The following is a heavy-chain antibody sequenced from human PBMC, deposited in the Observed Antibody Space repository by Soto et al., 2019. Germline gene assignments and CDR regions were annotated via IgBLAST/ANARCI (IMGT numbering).Heavy chain of an antibody. J-gene: IGHJ5*01. CDR3: ARHAANPGYCSITRCYASNSFDS. D-gene: IGHD2-2*01. CDR1: GYSFTSYW. CDR2: IYPGDSDT. Sequence: GESLKISCKGSGYSFTSYWIGWVRQMPGKSLEWMGIIYPGDSDTRYSPSFQGQVTISADKSISTAYLQWSSLKASDTAMYYCARHAANPGYCSITRCYASNSFDSRGQRTLLTLSS. V-gene: IGHV5-51*01.